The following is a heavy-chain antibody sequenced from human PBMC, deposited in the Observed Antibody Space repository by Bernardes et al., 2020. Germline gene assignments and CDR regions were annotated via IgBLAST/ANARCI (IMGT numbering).Heavy chain of an antibody. Sequence: SETLSLTCTVSGGSISSSSYYWGWIRQPPGKGLEWIGSIYYSGSTYYNPSLKSRVTISVDTSKNQFSLKLSSVTAADTAVYYCARVYDFWSGPYYYYGMDVWGKGTTVTVSS. J-gene: IGHJ6*04. CDR2: IYYSGST. CDR1: GGSISSSSYY. V-gene: IGHV4-39*01. CDR3: ARVYDFWSGPYYYYGMDV. D-gene: IGHD3-3*01.